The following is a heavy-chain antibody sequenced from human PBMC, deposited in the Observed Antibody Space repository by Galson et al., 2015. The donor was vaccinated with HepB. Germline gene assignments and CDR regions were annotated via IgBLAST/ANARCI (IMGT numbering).Heavy chain of an antibody. CDR3: ARGLALQV. J-gene: IGHJ4*02. CDR1: GGSFSGYY. CDR2: INHSGST. D-gene: IGHD5-12*01. Sequence: ETLSLTCAVYGGSFSGYYWGWIRQPPGKGLEWIGEINHSGSTNYNPSLKSRVTISVDTSKNQFSLKLSSVTAADTAVYYCARGLALQVWGQGTLVTVSS. V-gene: IGHV4-34*01.